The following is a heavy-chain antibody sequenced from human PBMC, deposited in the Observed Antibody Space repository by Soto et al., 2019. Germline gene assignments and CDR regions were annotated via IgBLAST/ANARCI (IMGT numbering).Heavy chain of an antibody. V-gene: IGHV3-23*01. D-gene: IGHD6-13*01. CDR2: ISGSGGST. CDR3: AKDPSGGEYSSSWLPWYYYGMDV. J-gene: IGHJ6*02. Sequence: GGSLRLSCAASGFTFSSYAMSWVRQAPGKGLEWVSAISGSGGSTYYADSVKGRFTISRDNSKDTLYLQMNSLRAEDTAVYYCAKDPSGGEYSSSWLPWYYYGMDVWGQGTTVTVSS. CDR1: GFTFSSYA.